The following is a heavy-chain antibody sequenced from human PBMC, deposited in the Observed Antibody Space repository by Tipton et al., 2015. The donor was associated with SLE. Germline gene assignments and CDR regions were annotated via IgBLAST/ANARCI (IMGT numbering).Heavy chain of an antibody. Sequence: TLSLTCTVSGYSISSGYYWGWIRQPPGKGLEWIGSIYHSGSTYYNPSLKSRVTISVDTSKNQFSLKLSSVTAADTAVHYCAREYSSGWYAFDIWGQGTMVTVSS. D-gene: IGHD6-19*01. CDR2: IYHSGST. J-gene: IGHJ3*02. V-gene: IGHV4-38-2*02. CDR1: GYSISSGYY. CDR3: AREYSSGWYAFDI.